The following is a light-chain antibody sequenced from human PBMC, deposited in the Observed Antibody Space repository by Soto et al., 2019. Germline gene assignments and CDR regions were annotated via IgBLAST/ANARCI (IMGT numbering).Light chain of an antibody. J-gene: IGKJ1*01. CDR2: GAS. Sequence: DIQMTQSPSTLSASVGGRVTITCRASQSVGTWVAWYQQKPGKAPKLLIYGASNLESGVPSRFSGRGSATEFTLTITTLQPDDFATYFGQLYNRNKWSFGPATKVDI. CDR1: QSVGTW. CDR3: QLYNRNKWS. V-gene: IGKV1-5*01.